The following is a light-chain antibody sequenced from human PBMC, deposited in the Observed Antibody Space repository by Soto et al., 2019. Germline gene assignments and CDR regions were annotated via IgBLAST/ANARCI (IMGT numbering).Light chain of an antibody. CDR3: QQYNNWLRT. V-gene: IGKV3-15*01. J-gene: IGKJ3*01. CDR1: QSVSSN. CDR2: GAS. Sequence: EIVMTQSPATLSVSPGERATLSCRASQSVSSNLAWYQQKPGQAPGLLIYGASTRATGIPARFSGSGSGTEFTLTISSLQSEDFAVYYCQQYNNWLRTFGPGTKVDIK.